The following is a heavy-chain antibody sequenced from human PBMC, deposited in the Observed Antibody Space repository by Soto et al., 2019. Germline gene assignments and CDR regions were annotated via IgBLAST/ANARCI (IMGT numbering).Heavy chain of an antibody. CDR3: AKGHYDFWSGYLTAGYFDY. J-gene: IGHJ4*02. V-gene: IGHV3-23*01. CDR2: ISGSGGST. Sequence: GGSLRLSCAASGFTFSSYAMSWVRQAPGKGLEWVSAISGSGGSTYYADSVKGRFTISRDNSKNTLYLQMNSLRAEDTAVYYCAKGHYDFWSGYLTAGYFDYWGQGTLVTVSS. CDR1: GFTFSSYA. D-gene: IGHD3-3*01.